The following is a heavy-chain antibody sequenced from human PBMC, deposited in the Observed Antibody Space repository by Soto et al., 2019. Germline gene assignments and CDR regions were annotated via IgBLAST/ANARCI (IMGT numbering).Heavy chain of an antibody. J-gene: IGHJ6*02. V-gene: IGHV4-39*01. Sequence: SETLSLTCTVSGGSISSSSYYWGWIRQPPGKGLEWIGSIYYSGSTYYNPSLKSRVTISVDTSKNQFPLKLSSVTAADTAVYYCARSSFEYSSELRGYYYYGMDVWGQGTTVTVSS. CDR1: GGSISSSSYY. D-gene: IGHD6-6*01. CDR2: IYYSGST. CDR3: ARSSFEYSSELRGYYYYGMDV.